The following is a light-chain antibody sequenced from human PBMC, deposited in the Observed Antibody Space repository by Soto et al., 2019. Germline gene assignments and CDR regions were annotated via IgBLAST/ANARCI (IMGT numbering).Light chain of an antibody. CDR2: GAS. CDR1: QSVSSK. V-gene: IGKV3-15*01. J-gene: IGKJ1*01. Sequence: EIVMTQSPATLSVSPGERATLSCRASQSVSSKLAWYQQKPGQGPRLLIYGASTRATGIPARFSGSGSGTEFTLTIRSLQSEDCPVYYCPHYSTWLWTCGKGNKVDIK. CDR3: PHYSTWLWT.